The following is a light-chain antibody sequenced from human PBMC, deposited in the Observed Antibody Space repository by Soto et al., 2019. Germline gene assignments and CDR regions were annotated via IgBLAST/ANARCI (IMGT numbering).Light chain of an antibody. CDR2: KAS. J-gene: IGKJ5*01. CDR1: QTISSW. Sequence: DIQMTQSPSTLSGSVGDRVTITCRASQTISSWLAWYQQKPGKAPKLLIYKASTLKSGVPYRFSGSGSGTDFTLTISSLQPEDVATYYCQHSHSTPRITFGQGTRLEIK. CDR3: QHSHSTPRIT. V-gene: IGKV1-5*03.